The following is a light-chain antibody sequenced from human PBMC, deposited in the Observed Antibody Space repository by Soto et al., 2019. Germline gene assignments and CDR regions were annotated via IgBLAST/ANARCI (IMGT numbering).Light chain of an antibody. CDR1: SGSIAINY. J-gene: IGLJ2*01. CDR3: QSYDSSNPVV. V-gene: IGLV6-57*03. Sequence: NFMLTQPHSVSESPGKTVIISCTRSSGSIAINYVQWYQQRPGSAPTTVIYEDNQRPSGVPDRFSGSIDISSNSASLTISGLKTEDEADYYCQSYDSSNPVVFGGGTKLTVL. CDR2: EDN.